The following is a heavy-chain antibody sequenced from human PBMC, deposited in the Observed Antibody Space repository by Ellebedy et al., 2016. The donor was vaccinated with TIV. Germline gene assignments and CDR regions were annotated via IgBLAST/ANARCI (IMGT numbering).Heavy chain of an antibody. CDR3: ARDYDFWSGYYFDY. Sequence: GESLKISXAGSGFTFSSHWMSWVRQAPGKGLEWVANINQDGSEGYYVDSVKGRFTISRDNAKNSLYLQMNSLRAEDTAVYYCARDYDFWSGYYFDYWGQGTLVTVSS. J-gene: IGHJ4*02. CDR1: GFTFSSHW. D-gene: IGHD3-3*01. CDR2: INQDGSEG. V-gene: IGHV3-7*01.